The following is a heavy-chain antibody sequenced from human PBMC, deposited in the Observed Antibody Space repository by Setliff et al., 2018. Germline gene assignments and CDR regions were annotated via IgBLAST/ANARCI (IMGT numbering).Heavy chain of an antibody. J-gene: IGHJ4*02. V-gene: IGHV1-69*13. CDR3: ARDTRDKYDTSGHYLSLDS. Sequence: VKVSCKASGDTFSTYTLSWVRQAPGQGLEWMGGIIPLLETVKYAQKFQGRVTISADESTRTAYMELSSLRFEDTAVYYCARDTRDKYDTSGHYLSLDSWGQGTLVTVSS. D-gene: IGHD3-22*01. CDR2: IIPLLETV. CDR1: GDTFSTYT.